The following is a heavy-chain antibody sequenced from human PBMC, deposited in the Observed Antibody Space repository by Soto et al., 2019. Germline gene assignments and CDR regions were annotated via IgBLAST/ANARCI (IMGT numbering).Heavy chain of an antibody. Sequence: SETLSVTCSLSGGSINRSDHFWGWIRQTPGKGLEWIGSVYYTETTYYNPSLKSPVTISVETSRNTFSLKVNSVTAADTGIYYCARQRVLSTNMFITSFDPWGQGTLVTVSS. V-gene: IGHV4-39*01. CDR3: ARQRVLSTNMFITSFDP. CDR2: VYYTETT. J-gene: IGHJ5*02. CDR1: GGSINRSDHF. D-gene: IGHD3-10*02.